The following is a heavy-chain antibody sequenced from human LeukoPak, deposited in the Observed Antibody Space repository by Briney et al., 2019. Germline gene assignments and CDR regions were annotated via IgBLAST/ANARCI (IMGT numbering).Heavy chain of an antibody. D-gene: IGHD5-18*01. CDR1: GFTFSDYY. J-gene: IGHJ4*02. Sequence: GGSLRLSCAASGFTFSDYYMSWIRQAPGKGLGWVSYISSSGSTIYYADSAKGRFTISRDNAKNSLYLQMNSLRAKDTAVYYCARDRVGYSYGRNFDYWGQGTLVTVSS. CDR2: ISSSGSTI. CDR3: ARDRVGYSYGRNFDY. V-gene: IGHV3-11*01.